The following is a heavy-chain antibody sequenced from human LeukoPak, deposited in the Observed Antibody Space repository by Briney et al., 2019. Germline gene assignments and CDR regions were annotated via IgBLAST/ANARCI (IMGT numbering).Heavy chain of an antibody. Sequence: SETLSLTCTVSGGSISSYCWSWIRQPPGKGLEWIGYIYYSGSTNYNPSLKSRVTISVDTSKNQFSLKLSSVTAADTAVYYCARVPPDDYYGMDVWGQGTTVTVSS. V-gene: IGHV4-59*01. CDR3: ARVPPDDYYGMDV. CDR1: GGSISSYC. J-gene: IGHJ6*02. CDR2: IYYSGST.